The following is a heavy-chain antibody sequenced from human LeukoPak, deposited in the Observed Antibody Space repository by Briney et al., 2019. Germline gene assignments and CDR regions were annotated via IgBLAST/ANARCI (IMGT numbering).Heavy chain of an antibody. Sequence: GGSLRLSCAASGFTFSSYWMSWVRQAPGKGLEWVANIKQDGSEKYYVDSVKGRFTISRDNAKNSLYLQMNSLRAEDTAVYYCARGLRWGWLQFSWFDPWGQGTLVTVSS. CDR2: IKQDGSEK. V-gene: IGHV3-7*01. D-gene: IGHD5-12*01. CDR1: GFTFSSYW. CDR3: ARGLRWGWLQFSWFDP. J-gene: IGHJ5*02.